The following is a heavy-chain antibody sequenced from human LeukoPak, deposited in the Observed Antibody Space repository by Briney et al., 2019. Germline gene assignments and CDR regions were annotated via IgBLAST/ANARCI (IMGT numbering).Heavy chain of an antibody. CDR3: ARERTISANWFDP. CDR1: GYTFTGYY. J-gene: IGHJ5*02. Sequence: ASVKVSCKASGYTFTGYYMHWVRQAPGQGLEWMGWINPNSGGTNYAQKFQGWVTMTRDTSISTAYMELSRLRSDDTAVYYCARERTISANWFDPWGQGTLVTVSS. V-gene: IGHV1-2*04. D-gene: IGHD3-3*01. CDR2: INPNSGGT.